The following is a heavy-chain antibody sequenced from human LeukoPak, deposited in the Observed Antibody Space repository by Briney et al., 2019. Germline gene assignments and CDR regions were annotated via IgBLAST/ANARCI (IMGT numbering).Heavy chain of an antibody. V-gene: IGHV3-21*01. CDR1: GFTFSSYS. Sequence: GGSRRLSCAASGFTFSSYSMNWVRQAPGKGLEWVSSISSSSSYIYYADSVKGRFTISRDNAKNSLYLQMNSLRAEDTAVYYCARGGFGPLDAFDIWGQGTMVTVSS. D-gene: IGHD3-10*01. J-gene: IGHJ3*02. CDR2: ISSSSSYI. CDR3: ARGGFGPLDAFDI.